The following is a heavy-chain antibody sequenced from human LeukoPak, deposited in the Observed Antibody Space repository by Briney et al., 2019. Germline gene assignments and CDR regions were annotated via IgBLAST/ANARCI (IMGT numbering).Heavy chain of an antibody. CDR3: AKASGMIVVVITEADY. Sequence: GGSLRLSCAASGFTFSSYSMNWVRQAPGKGLEWVSSISSSSSYIYYADSVKGRFTISRDNSKNTLYLQMNSLRAEDTAVYYCAKASGMIVVVITEADYWGQGTLVTVSS. D-gene: IGHD3-22*01. J-gene: IGHJ4*02. V-gene: IGHV3-21*04. CDR1: GFTFSSYS. CDR2: ISSSSSYI.